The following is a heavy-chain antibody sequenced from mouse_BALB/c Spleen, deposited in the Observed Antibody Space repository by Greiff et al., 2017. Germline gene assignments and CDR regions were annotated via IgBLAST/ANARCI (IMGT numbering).Heavy chain of an antibody. CDR1: GYSFTGYY. J-gene: IGHJ4*01. CDR2: ISCYNGAT. V-gene: IGHV1S34*01. Sequence: LVKTGASVKISCKASGYSFTGYYMHWVKQSHGKSLEWIGYISCYNGATSYNQKFKGKATFTVDTSSSTAYMQFNSLTSEDSAVYYCARGYDYDYYAMDYWGQGTSVTVSS. CDR3: ARGYDYDYYAMDY. D-gene: IGHD2-4*01.